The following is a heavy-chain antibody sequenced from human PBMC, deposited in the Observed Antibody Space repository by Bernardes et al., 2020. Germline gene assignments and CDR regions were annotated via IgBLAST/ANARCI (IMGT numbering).Heavy chain of an antibody. CDR1: GGSISSSGYY. J-gene: IGHJ5*02. D-gene: IGHD3-3*01. CDR3: ARPLYFGVVIPFDP. Sequence: SETLSLTCSVSGGSISSSGYYWGWIRQPPGKGLEWIGSFYNSGSTHYNPSLKSRVTISVDTSKNQFSLKLTSVTAADTAVYYCARPLYFGVVIPFDPWGQGTLVTVSS. V-gene: IGHV4-39*01. CDR2: FYNSGST.